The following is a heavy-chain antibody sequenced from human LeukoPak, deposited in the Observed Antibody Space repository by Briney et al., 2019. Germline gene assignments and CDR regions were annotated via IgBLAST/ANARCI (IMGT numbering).Heavy chain of an antibody. Sequence: SQTLSLTCALSGDSFSSDSAAWHWIRQSPSRGVEWLGRTYYRSKWCNDYAVSVKSRIIINPDTSKNQFSLQLNSVTPEDTAVYYCARGLLYFDLWGRGTLVTVSS. CDR2: TYYRSKWCN. CDR3: ARGLLYFDL. CDR1: GDSFSSDSAA. J-gene: IGHJ2*01. V-gene: IGHV6-1*01.